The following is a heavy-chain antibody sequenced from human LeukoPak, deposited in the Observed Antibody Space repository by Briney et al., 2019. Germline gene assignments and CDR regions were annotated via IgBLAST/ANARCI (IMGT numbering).Heavy chain of an antibody. CDR1: GFTFSSYG. CDR2: IRYDGSNK. CDR3: ARAMTTVTTSRFDY. V-gene: IGHV3-30*02. Sequence: GGSLRLSCAASGFTFSSYGMHWVRQAPGKGLEWVAFIRYDGSNKYYADSVKGRFTISRDNSKNTLYLQMNSLRAEDTAVYYCARAMTTVTTSRFDYWGQGTLVTVSS. D-gene: IGHD4-17*01. J-gene: IGHJ4*02.